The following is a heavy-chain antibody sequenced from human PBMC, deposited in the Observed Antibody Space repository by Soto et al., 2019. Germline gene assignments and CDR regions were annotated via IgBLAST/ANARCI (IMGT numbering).Heavy chain of an antibody. V-gene: IGHV1-69*13. CDR2: IIPIFGTA. CDR3: ARDRDYYSSSTNWFDP. CDR1: GGTFSSYA. D-gene: IGHD6-6*01. Sequence: ASVKVSCKASGGTFSSYAISWVRQAPGQGLEWMGGIIPIFGTANYAQKFQGRVTITADESTSTAYMELSSLRSEDTAVYYCARDRDYYSSSTNWFDPWGQGTLVTVSS. J-gene: IGHJ5*02.